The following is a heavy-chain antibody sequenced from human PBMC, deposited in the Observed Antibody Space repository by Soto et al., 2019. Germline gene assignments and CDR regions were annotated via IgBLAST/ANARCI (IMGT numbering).Heavy chain of an antibody. CDR2: INTYNGNT. J-gene: IGHJ6*02. CDR1: GYTFTSYG. V-gene: IGHV1-18*01. Sequence: GASVKVSCKTSGYTFTSYGIGCARQAPGQGLEWMGWINTYNGNTNYAQNLQGRVTLTTDTSTSTACMELRSLRSNDTAIYYCAMVDVYVTPSPQDVWGQGTTVTVSS. D-gene: IGHD3-16*01. CDR3: AMVDVYVTPSPQDV.